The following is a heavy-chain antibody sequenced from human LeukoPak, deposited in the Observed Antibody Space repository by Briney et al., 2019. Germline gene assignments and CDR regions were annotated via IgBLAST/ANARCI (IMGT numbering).Heavy chain of an antibody. CDR1: GYTFTDYY. J-gene: IGHJ3*02. CDR3: ATSGSFWDIVVVVAATHTHAFDI. CDR2: VDPEDGET. D-gene: IGHD2-15*01. Sequence: ASVKVSCKVSGYTFTDYYMHWVQQAPGKGLEWMGLVDPEDGETIYAKKFQGRVTITADTSTDTAYMELSSLRSEDTAVYYCATSGSFWDIVVVVAATHTHAFDIWGQGTMVTVSS. V-gene: IGHV1-69-2*01.